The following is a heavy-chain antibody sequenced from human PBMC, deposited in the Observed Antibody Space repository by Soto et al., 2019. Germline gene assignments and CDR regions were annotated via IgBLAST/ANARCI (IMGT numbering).Heavy chain of an antibody. D-gene: IGHD3-22*01. Sequence: PGGSLRLSCAASGFTFSSYAMSWVRQTPGKGLEWVSAISGGGGSTYYADSVKGRFTISRDNSKNTLYLQMNSLRAEDTALYYCPKYGSSAYYYSVFDYCGQGSLVTVS. CDR2: ISGGGGST. J-gene: IGHJ4*01. CDR1: GFTFSSYA. V-gene: IGHV3-23*01. CDR3: PKYGSSAYYYSVFDY.